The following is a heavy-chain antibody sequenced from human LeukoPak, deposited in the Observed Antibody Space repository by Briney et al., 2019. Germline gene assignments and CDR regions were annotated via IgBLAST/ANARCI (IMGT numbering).Heavy chain of an antibody. CDR1: GFAFSTFA. V-gene: IGHV4-59*01. Sequence: GSLRLSCAASGFAFSTFAMNWVRQPPGKGLEWIAFIHYSGRTKYNPSLQSRVTISIDTSENNFSLRLTSVTAADTAVYYCARLLDNDSSGDPDTFDMWGQGTVVSVSS. CDR3: ARLLDNDSSGDPDTFDM. CDR2: IHYSGRT. D-gene: IGHD3-22*01. J-gene: IGHJ3*02.